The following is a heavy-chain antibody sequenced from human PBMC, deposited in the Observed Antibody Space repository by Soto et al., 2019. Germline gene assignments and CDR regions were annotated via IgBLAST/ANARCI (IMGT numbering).Heavy chain of an antibody. D-gene: IGHD3-22*01. CDR3: ARSTYYYDSSGYQQRNSYFDY. J-gene: IGHJ4*02. V-gene: IGHV4-31*03. CDR1: GGSISSGGYY. Sequence: PSETLSLTCTVSGGSISSGGYYWSWIRQHPGKGLEWIGYIYYSGSTYYNPSLKSRVTISVDTSKNQFSLKLSSVTAADTAVYYCARSTYYYDSSGYQQRNSYFDYWGQGTLVTVSS. CDR2: IYYSGST.